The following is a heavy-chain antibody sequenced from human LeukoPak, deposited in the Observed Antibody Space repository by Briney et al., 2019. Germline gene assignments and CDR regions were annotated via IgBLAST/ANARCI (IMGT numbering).Heavy chain of an antibody. V-gene: IGHV4-59*01. D-gene: IGHD3-3*02. CDR1: SGSLSSYY. Sequence: SETLSLTCTVSSGSLSSYYWNWIRQPPGKGLEWIGYIYSSGSINYNPSLKSRVTISVDTSKNQFSLRLASATAADTAVYYCARGHSNYYYYMDVWGKGTTVTISS. J-gene: IGHJ6*03. CDR2: IYSSGSI. CDR3: ARGHSNYYYYMDV.